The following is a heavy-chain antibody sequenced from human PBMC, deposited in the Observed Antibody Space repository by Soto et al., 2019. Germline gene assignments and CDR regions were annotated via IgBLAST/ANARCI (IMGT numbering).Heavy chain of an antibody. J-gene: IGHJ4*02. CDR2: ISGGGGST. D-gene: IGHD6-19*01. V-gene: IGHV3-23*01. CDR3: AKESAVAVTGRRFDY. CDR1: GFTFSSYA. Sequence: EVRLLESGGGLVQPGGSLRLSCAASGFTFSSYAMTWVRQAPGKGLEWVSGISGGGGSTYYADSVKGRFTISRDNSKNTLYLQMNSLRAEDTAVFYCAKESAVAVTGRRFDYWGQGTLVTVSS.